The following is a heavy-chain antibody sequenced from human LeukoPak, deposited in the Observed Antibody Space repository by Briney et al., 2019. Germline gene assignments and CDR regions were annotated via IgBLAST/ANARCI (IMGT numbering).Heavy chain of an antibody. CDR3: ARFVGARAFDI. CDR2: IYYSGST. Sequence: SETLSLTCTVSGGSISSYYWSWIRQPPGKGLEWNGYIYYSGSTNYNPSLKSRVTISVDTSKNQFSLKLSSVTAADTAVYYCARFVGARAFDIWGQGTMVTVSS. J-gene: IGHJ3*02. CDR1: GGSISSYY. D-gene: IGHD1-26*01. V-gene: IGHV4-59*01.